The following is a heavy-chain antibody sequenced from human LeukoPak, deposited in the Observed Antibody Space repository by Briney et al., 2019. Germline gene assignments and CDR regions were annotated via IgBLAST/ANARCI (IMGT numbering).Heavy chain of an antibody. V-gene: IGHV1-8*01. CDR2: MNPNSCNT. CDR3: AREVDI. CDR1: GYTFTIYD. J-gene: IGHJ3*02. Sequence: ASVKLSLTSSGYTFTIYDNNWMLQATAPGDEGKGSMNPNSCNTDYAQKFQGKVTMTRNTSISTASMELHSLRSEDTARYYYAREVDIWGQGTMVTVSS.